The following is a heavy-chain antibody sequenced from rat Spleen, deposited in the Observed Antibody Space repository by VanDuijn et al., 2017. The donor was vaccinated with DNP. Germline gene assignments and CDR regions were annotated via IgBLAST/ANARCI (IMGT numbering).Heavy chain of an antibody. CDR1: EFTFSYYD. D-gene: IGHD1-1*01. CDR2: ISTSGGST. V-gene: IGHV5S13*01. J-gene: IGHJ4*01. Sequence: EVQLVESGGGLVQPGRSLKLSCVGSEFTFSYYDMAWVRQAPTKGLEWVASISTSGGSTYYRDSVKGRITISRDNAKNTQYMQMDSLRSEDTATYFCSREDYYSRGDYPMHAWGQGTSVTVSS. CDR3: SREDYYSRGDYPMHA.